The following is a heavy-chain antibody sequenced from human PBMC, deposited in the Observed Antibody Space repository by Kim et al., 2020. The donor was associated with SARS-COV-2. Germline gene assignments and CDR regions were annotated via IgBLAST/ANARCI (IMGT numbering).Heavy chain of an antibody. CDR3: ARGWGVPAAMSQHYYYGMEV. Sequence: SETLSLTCTVSGGSISSYYWSWIRQPPGKGLEWIGYIYYSGSTNYNPSLKSRVTISVDTSKNQFSLKLSSVTAADTAVYYCARGWGVPAAMSQHYYYGMEVGGQGTTVTVSS. V-gene: IGHV4-59*13. CDR1: GGSISSYY. CDR2: IYYSGST. J-gene: IGHJ6*02. D-gene: IGHD2-2*01.